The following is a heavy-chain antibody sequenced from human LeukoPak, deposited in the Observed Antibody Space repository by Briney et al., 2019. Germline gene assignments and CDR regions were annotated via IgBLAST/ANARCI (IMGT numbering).Heavy chain of an antibody. V-gene: IGHV1-18*01. CDR2: ISAYNGNT. Sequence: ASVKVSCKASGYAFTTYGISWVRQAPGQGLEWMGWISAYNGNTNYAHKLQGRVTMTTDTSTSTAYMELRSLRSDDTAVYYCARESSGFTFDPWGQGTLVTVSS. D-gene: IGHD6-19*01. CDR1: GYAFTTYG. CDR3: ARESSGFTFDP. J-gene: IGHJ5*02.